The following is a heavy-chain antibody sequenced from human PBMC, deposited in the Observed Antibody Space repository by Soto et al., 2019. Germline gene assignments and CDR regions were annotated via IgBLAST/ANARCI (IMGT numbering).Heavy chain of an antibody. D-gene: IGHD2-15*01. V-gene: IGHV4-34*01. CDR3: ARQNYCSGGSCYSKHSWFDP. Sequence: QVQLQQWGAGLLKPSETLSLTCAVYGGSFSGYYWRWIRQPPGKGLEWMGEINHSGSTNYNPSLKSRVTISVDTSKNQFSLKLSSVTAADTAVYYCARQNYCSGGSCYSKHSWFDPWGQGTLVTVSS. J-gene: IGHJ5*02. CDR2: INHSGST. CDR1: GGSFSGYY.